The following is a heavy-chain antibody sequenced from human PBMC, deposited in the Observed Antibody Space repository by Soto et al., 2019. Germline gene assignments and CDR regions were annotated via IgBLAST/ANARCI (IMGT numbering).Heavy chain of an antibody. J-gene: IGHJ4*02. CDR3: AGRLAKGGEFDY. CDR1: GGSISSGGYY. Sequence: QVQLQESGPRLVKPSQTLSLTCTVSGGSISSGGYYWSWIRQHPGKGLEWIGYIYYSGSTYYNPSLKSRVTISVDTSKNQFSLKLSSLTAADTAVYYCAGRLAKGGEFDYWGQGTLVTVSS. D-gene: IGHD3-16*01. V-gene: IGHV4-31*03. CDR2: IYYSGST.